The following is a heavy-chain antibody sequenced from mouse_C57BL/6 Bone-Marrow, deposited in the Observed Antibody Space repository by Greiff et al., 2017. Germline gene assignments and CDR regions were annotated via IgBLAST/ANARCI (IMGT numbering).Heavy chain of an antibody. J-gene: IGHJ2*01. CDR1: GFSFSSYG. CDR2: ISSGGSYT. Sequence: EVQLVESGGDLVKPGGSLKLSCAASGFSFSSYGMSWVRQTPDKRLAWVATISSGGSYTYYPDSVKGRFTISRDNAKNTLYLQMSSRKSEDTAMYYCARRGFPDYWGQGTTLTVSS. V-gene: IGHV5-6*01. CDR3: ARRGFPDY.